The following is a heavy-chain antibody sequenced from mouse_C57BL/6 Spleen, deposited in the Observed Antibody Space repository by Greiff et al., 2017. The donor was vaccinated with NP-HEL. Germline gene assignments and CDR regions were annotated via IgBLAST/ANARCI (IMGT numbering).Heavy chain of an antibody. J-gene: IGHJ4*01. D-gene: IGHD1-1*01. V-gene: IGHV1-18*01. CDR1: GYTFTDYN. Sequence: EVQLQQSGPELVKPGASVKIPCKASGYTFTDYNMDWVKQSHGKSLEWIGDINPNNGGTIYNQKFKGKATLTVDKYSSTAYMELRSLTSEDTAVYYCARSEGILLRSCAMDYWGQGTSVTVSS. CDR3: ARSEGILLRSCAMDY. CDR2: INPNNGGT.